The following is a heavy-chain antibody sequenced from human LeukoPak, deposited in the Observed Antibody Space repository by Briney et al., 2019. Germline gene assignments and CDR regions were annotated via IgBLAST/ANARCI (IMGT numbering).Heavy chain of an antibody. Sequence: GSLRLSCAASGFTFSSYSMNWIRQPPGKGLEWIGEINHSGGTNYNPSLKSPVTISVDTSKNQFSLKLSSVTAADTAVYYCARGPPYIVVVTAIGFFDYWGQGTLVTVSS. CDR3: ARGPPYIVVVTAIGFFDY. J-gene: IGHJ4*02. CDR1: GFTFSSYS. CDR2: INHSGGT. V-gene: IGHV4-34*01. D-gene: IGHD2-21*02.